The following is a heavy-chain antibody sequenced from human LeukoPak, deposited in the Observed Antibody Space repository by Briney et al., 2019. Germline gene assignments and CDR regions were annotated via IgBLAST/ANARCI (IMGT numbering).Heavy chain of an antibody. J-gene: IGHJ4*02. V-gene: IGHV3-9*01. D-gene: IGHD6-19*01. CDR3: AKDTGAQWLVLDY. CDR1: GLTFDDYA. CDR2: ISWNSGSI. Sequence: GGSLRLSCAASGLTFDDYAMHWVRQAPGKGLEWVSGISWNSGSIGYADSVKGRFTISRDNAKNSLYLQMNSLRAEDTALYYCAKDTGAQWLVLDYWGQGTLVTVSS.